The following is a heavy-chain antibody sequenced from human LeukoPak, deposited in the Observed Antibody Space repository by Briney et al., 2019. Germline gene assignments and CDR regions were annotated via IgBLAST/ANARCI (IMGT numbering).Heavy chain of an antibody. CDR2: FSVSGRDT. D-gene: IGHD6-13*01. CDR3: AKPGRTAAGLFDS. CDR1: GFTFKNYA. V-gene: IGHV3-23*01. J-gene: IGHJ4*02. Sequence: GGSLRLSCAASGFTFKNYAMSWVRQAPGKGLEWVSGFSVSGRDTYYVDSVKGRFTIARDNAKNALYHQMTSLRADDAATYYCAKPGRTAAGLFDSWGPGTRVTVSS.